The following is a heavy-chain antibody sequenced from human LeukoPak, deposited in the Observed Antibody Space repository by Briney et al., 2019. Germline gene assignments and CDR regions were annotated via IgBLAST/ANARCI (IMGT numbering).Heavy chain of an antibody. CDR3: ARRVDYYYYYYMDV. J-gene: IGHJ6*03. Sequence: PSETLSLTCTVSGGSISSYYWSWIRQPPGKGLEWIGYIYYSGSTNYNPSLKSRVTISVDTSKNQFSPKLSSVTAADTAVYYCARRVDYYYYYYMDVWGRGTTVTVSS. CDR1: GGSISSYY. V-gene: IGHV4-59*01. CDR2: IYYSGST.